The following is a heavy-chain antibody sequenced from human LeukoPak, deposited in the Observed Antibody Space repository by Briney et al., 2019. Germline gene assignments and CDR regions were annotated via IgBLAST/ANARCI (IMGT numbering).Heavy chain of an antibody. D-gene: IGHD3-16*02. Sequence: ASVKVSCKASEYTFTSYDINWVRQATGQGLEWMGWMNPNSGNTGYAQKFQGRVTITRNTSISTAYMELSSLRSEDTAVYYCARVNYDYVWGSYRPLDYWGQGTLVTVSS. J-gene: IGHJ4*02. CDR1: EYTFTSYD. CDR2: MNPNSGNT. V-gene: IGHV1-8*03. CDR3: ARVNYDYVWGSYRPLDY.